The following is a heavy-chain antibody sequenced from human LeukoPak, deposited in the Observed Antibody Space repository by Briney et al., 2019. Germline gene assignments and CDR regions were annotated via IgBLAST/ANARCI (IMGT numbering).Heavy chain of an antibody. Sequence: SETLSLTXAVYGGSFSGYYWSWIRQPPGKRLEWIGEINHSGSTNYNPSLKSRVTISVDTSKNQFSLKLSSVTAADTAVYYCARAGYDFWSGYFAYPWRGAFDIWGQGTMVTVSS. D-gene: IGHD3-3*01. CDR3: ARAGYDFWSGYFAYPWRGAFDI. CDR1: GGSFSGYY. CDR2: INHSGST. V-gene: IGHV4-34*01. J-gene: IGHJ3*02.